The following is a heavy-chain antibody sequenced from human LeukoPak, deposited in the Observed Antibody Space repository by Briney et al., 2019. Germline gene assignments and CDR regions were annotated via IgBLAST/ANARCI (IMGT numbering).Heavy chain of an antibody. D-gene: IGHD1-26*01. CDR1: GFTFSSYA. V-gene: IGHV3-23*01. CDR3: ANDGRELLPRYFQH. CDR2: ISGSGGST. Sequence: PGGSLGLSCAASGFTFSSYAMSWVRQAPGKGLEWVSAISGSGGSTYYADSVKGRFTISRDNSKNTLYLQMNSLRAEDTAVYYCANDGRELLPRYFQHWGQGTLVTVSS. J-gene: IGHJ1*01.